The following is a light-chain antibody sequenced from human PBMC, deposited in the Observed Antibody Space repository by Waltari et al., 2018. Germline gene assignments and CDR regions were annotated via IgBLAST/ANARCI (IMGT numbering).Light chain of an antibody. J-gene: IGLJ2*01. CDR2: GNS. CDR1: SPNIGAGYD. V-gene: IGLV1-40*01. Sequence: QSVLTQPPSVSGAPGQRVTISCTGSSPNIGAGYDVHGYQQLPGTAPHLLIYGNSNRPSGVPDRFSGSKSGTSASLAITGLQAEDEADYYCQSYDSSLHVVFGGGTKLTVL. CDR3: QSYDSSLHVV.